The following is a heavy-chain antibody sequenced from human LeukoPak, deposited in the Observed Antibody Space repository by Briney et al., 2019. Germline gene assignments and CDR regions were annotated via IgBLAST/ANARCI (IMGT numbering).Heavy chain of an antibody. Sequence: GGSLRLSCVASGFTFSSYTMNWVRQAPGKGREWGLGIIVSGRTTYYTDSVKSRFTISRDNSNNTLYLKMNSLRVEDTAVYYCAKEGSSTCTYYFDSWGQGILVTVSS. CDR3: AKEGSSTCTYYFDS. D-gene: IGHD2-2*01. V-gene: IGHV3-23*01. J-gene: IGHJ4*02. CDR1: GFTFSSYT. CDR2: IIVSGRTT.